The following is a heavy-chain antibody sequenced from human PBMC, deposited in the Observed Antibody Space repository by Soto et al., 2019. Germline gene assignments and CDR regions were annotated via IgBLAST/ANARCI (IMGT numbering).Heavy chain of an antibody. V-gene: IGHV3-30*18. J-gene: IGHJ6*02. CDR2: ISNDGGNK. Sequence: PGGSLRLSCAASGSTFRSFGIYWVRQAPGKGLEWVALISNDGGNKYYVDSLKGRFTIARDNSQNTVYLEINSLRPEDTAVYYCAKAGYSNNYYYGMDVWGQGTTVTVSS. D-gene: IGHD4-4*01. CDR1: GSTFRSFG. CDR3: AKAGYSNNYYYGMDV.